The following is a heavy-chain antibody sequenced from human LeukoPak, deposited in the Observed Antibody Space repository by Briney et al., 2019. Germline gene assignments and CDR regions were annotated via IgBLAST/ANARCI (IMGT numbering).Heavy chain of an antibody. J-gene: IGHJ4*02. D-gene: IGHD6-19*01. CDR1: GGSFSGYY. CDR2: INHSGST. V-gene: IGHV4-34*01. Sequence: SETLSLTCAVYGGSFSGYYWNWIRQPPGKGLEWIGEINHSGSTNYNPSLKSRVTISVDTSRNQFSLKLSSVTAADTAVYYCARRYSSGYYYFDFWGQGTLVTASS. CDR3: ARRYSSGYYYFDF.